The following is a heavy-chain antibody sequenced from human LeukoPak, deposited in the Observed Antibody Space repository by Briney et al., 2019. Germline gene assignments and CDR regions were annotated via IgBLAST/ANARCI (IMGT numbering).Heavy chain of an antibody. J-gene: IGHJ3*02. Sequence: ASVKVSCKASGYTLTGYYMHWVRQGPRQGLERMGWIKPNRGGTNPAQKFHRSDTMTRDTSISTAYMELRRLRPDYTAVYYCARDRYYDINTFDIWGEGTMVTVSS. V-gene: IGHV1-2*02. CDR1: GYTLTGYY. D-gene: IGHD3-22*01. CDR2: IKPNRGGT. CDR3: ARDRYYDINTFDI.